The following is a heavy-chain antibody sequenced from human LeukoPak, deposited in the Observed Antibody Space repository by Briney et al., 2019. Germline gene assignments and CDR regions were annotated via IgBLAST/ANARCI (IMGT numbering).Heavy chain of an antibody. CDR1: GGSISSYY. J-gene: IGHJ5*02. CDR3: AGELSFGLDP. Sequence: SETLSLTCTVSGGSISSYYWTWIRQPPGKGLEWIGYIYYSGSTNYNPSLKSRVTISVDTSKNQFSLKLSSVTAADPAVYYCAGELSFGLDPWGQGTLVTVSS. CDR2: IYYSGST. V-gene: IGHV4-59*01. D-gene: IGHD1-26*01.